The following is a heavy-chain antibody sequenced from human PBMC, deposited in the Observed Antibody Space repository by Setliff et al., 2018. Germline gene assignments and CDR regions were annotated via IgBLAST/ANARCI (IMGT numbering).Heavy chain of an antibody. Sequence: ASVKVSCKASGYTFTSYDINWVRQATGQGLEWMGWIMPIFGSTNYAQNFQGRVTITADKSTSTAYMDLSSLRSEDSAVYYCARDRGGTAIANWFDRWGQGTLVTVSS. CDR2: IMPIFGST. J-gene: IGHJ5*02. CDR1: GYTFTSYD. V-gene: IGHV1-69*06. CDR3: ARDRGGTAIANWFDR. D-gene: IGHD2-21*01.